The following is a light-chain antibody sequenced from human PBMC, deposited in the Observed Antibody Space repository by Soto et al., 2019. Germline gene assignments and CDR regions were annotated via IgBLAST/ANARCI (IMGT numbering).Light chain of an antibody. Sequence: ERVMTQSPATLSVSPGERATLSCRASQSVSSNLAWYQQKPGQAPRLLIYAASARATGIPARFSGSGSATEFTLTISSLQSEDFAVYYCQQYNNWPPLTFGGGTKVEIK. J-gene: IGKJ4*01. V-gene: IGKV3-15*01. CDR2: AAS. CDR1: QSVSSN. CDR3: QQYNNWPPLT.